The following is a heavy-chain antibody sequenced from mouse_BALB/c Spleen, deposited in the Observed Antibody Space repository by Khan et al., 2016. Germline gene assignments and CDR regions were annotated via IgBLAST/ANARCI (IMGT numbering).Heavy chain of an antibody. D-gene: IGHD1-3*01. V-gene: IGHV1S30*01. CDR2: VNPNNGGT. Sequence: VQLKESGPDLVKPGASVKISCKASGYSFTGYYIHWVKQSPGKSLEWIGRVNPNNGGTSYNQKFKDKAIVTVDTSSRTGYMGLRSRTSEDSAVYYCARRAWITDCIDYWGQGAAVTVSS. CDR1: GYSFTGYY. J-gene: IGHJ4*01. CDR3: ARRAWITDCIDY.